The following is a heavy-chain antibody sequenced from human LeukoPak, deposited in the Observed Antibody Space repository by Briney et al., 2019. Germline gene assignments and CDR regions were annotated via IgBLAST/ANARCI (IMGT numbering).Heavy chain of an antibody. J-gene: IGHJ4*02. D-gene: IGHD6-19*01. CDR3: AKAAGIAVAGTGSLFDY. CDR1: GFTFSSYA. V-gene: IGHV3-23*01. Sequence: GGSLSLSCAASGFTFSSYAMSWVRQAPGKGLEWVSAISGSGGSTYYADSVKGRFTISRDNSKNTLYLQMNSLRAEDTAVYYCAKAAGIAVAGTGSLFDYWGQGTLVTVSS. CDR2: ISGSGGST.